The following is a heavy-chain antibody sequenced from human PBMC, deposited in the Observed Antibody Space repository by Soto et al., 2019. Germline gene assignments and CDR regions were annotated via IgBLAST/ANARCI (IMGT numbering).Heavy chain of an antibody. CDR1: GFTFTRYS. CDR2: ISSTTNYI. V-gene: IGHV3-21*06. CDR3: ARESEDLTSNFDY. J-gene: IGHJ4*02. Sequence: GGSLRLSCAASGFTFTRYSMNWARQAPGKGLEWVSSISSTTNYIYYGDSMKGRFTISRDNAKNSLYLEMNSLRAEDTAVYYCARESEDLTSNFDYWGQGTLVTVSS.